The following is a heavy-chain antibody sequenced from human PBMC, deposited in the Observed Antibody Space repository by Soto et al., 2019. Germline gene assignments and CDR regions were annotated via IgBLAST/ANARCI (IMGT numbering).Heavy chain of an antibody. CDR3: ARGGYCSSTSCYYYYGMDV. J-gene: IGHJ6*02. V-gene: IGHV1-18*01. CDR1: GYPFTSHG. D-gene: IGHD2-2*01. CDR2: ISAYNGNT. Sequence: ASVKVPCKASGYPFTSHGISRVRQAPGQGLEWMGWISAYNGNTNYAQKLQGRVTMTTDTSTSTAYMELRSLRSDDTAVYYCARGGYCSSTSCYYYYGMDVWGQGTTVTVSS.